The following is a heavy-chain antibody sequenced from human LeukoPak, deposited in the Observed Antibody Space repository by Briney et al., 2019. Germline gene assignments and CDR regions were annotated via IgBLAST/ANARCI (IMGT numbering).Heavy chain of an antibody. V-gene: IGHV3-23*01. Sequence: GGSLRPSCAASGFTFSSYGMSWVRQAPGKGLDWVSGISGSGGSTYYADSVKGRFTISRDNSKNTLYLQMNNVRAEDTAVYYCAKDGTHTNSYYDYWGQGTLVTVSS. CDR2: ISGSGGST. J-gene: IGHJ4*02. CDR3: AKDGTHTNSYYDY. D-gene: IGHD2-2*01. CDR1: GFTFSSYG.